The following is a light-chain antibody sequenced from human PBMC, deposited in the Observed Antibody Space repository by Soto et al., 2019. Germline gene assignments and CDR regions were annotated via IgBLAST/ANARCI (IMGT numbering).Light chain of an antibody. J-gene: IGKJ4*02. CDR3: QQLG. V-gene: IGKV1-5*01. Sequence: DIQMTQSPSTLSASVGDRVTITCRASQTISDFLAWYQHKPGEAPKLLIAEASRLESGVPSRFSGSGSGTEFTLTISSLQPDDFATYYCQQLGFGGGTKVDIK. CDR2: EAS. CDR1: QTISDF.